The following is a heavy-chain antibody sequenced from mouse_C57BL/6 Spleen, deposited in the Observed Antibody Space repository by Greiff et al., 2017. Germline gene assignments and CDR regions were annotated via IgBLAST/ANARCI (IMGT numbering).Heavy chain of an antibody. CDR3: ARKDYGSGFDY. CDR2: IYPSDSET. V-gene: IGHV1-61*01. Sequence: VQLQQSGAELVRPGSSVKLSCKASGYTFTSYWMDWVKQSPGQGLEWIGNIYPSDSETHYNQKFKDKATLTVDKSSSTAYMQLSSLTSEDSAVYYCARKDYGSGFDYWGQGTTLTVSS. J-gene: IGHJ2*01. CDR1: GYTFTSYW. D-gene: IGHD1-1*01.